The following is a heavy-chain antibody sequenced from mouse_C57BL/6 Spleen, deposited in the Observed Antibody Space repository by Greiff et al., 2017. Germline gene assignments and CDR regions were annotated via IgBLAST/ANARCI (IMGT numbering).Heavy chain of an antibody. D-gene: IGHD2-4*01. Sequence: VQLQESGAELVKPGASVKISCKASGYAFSSYWMNWVKQRPGKGLEWIGQIYPGDGDTNYNGKFKGKATLTADKSSSTAYMQLSSLTSEDSAVYFCARWRGDYPNAMDYWGQGTSVTVSS. J-gene: IGHJ4*01. V-gene: IGHV1-80*01. CDR3: ARWRGDYPNAMDY. CDR1: GYAFSSYW. CDR2: IYPGDGDT.